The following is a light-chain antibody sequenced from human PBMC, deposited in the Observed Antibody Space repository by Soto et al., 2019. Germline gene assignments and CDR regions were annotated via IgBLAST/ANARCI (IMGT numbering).Light chain of an antibody. CDR3: QHYNSYPWT. Sequence: DIQMTQSPSSLSASVGDRVTITCRASQSISSYLNWYQQKPGKAPKFLIYDASSLASGVPSRFSGSGSGTEFTLTISSLQPDDFATYYCQHYNSYPWTFGQGTKVDTK. CDR2: DAS. CDR1: QSISSY. J-gene: IGKJ1*01. V-gene: IGKV1-5*01.